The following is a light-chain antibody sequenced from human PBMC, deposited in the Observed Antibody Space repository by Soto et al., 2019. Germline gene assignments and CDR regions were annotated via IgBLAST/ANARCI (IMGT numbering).Light chain of an antibody. CDR1: QSIANTF. CDR3: QQYGTSEII. Sequence: EIVLTQSPGTLSLSPGETATLSCRASQSIANTFLAWYQQKPGQAPRLLISGASSRATGIPDRFSGSGSGTDFTLTISRLEPEDFAVFFCQQYGTSEIIFGQGTRLEIK. V-gene: IGKV3-20*01. J-gene: IGKJ5*01. CDR2: GAS.